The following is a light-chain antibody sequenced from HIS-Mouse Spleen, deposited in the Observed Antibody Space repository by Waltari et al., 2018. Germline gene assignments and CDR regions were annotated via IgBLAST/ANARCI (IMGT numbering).Light chain of an antibody. CDR1: KLGDKY. Sequence: SYELTQPPSVSVSPGQTASITCSGDKLGDKYACWYQQKPGQSPVLVIYQDSKRPSGIRGRFSGYNSGNTATLTISGTQAMDEADYDCQAWDSSTVVFGGGTKLTVL. V-gene: IGLV3-1*01. CDR3: QAWDSSTVV. CDR2: QDS. J-gene: IGLJ2*01.